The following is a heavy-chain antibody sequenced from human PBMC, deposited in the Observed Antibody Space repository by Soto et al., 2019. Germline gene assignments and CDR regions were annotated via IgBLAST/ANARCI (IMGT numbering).Heavy chain of an antibody. J-gene: IGHJ5*02. CDR2: IYYSGST. CDR1: GGSISSSSYY. D-gene: IGHD5-18*01. V-gene: IGHV4-39*01. CDR3: ARHAWIQLWLRDNRFDP. Sequence: PSETLSLTCTVSGGSISSSSYYWGWIRQPPGKGLEWIGSIYYSGSTYYNQSLKSRVTISVDTSKNQFSLKLSSVTAADTAVYYCARHAWIQLWLRDNRFDPWGQGTLVTVSS.